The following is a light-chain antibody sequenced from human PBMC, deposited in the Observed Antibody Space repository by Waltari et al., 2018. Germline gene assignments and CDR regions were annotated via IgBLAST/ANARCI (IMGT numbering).Light chain of an antibody. CDR1: SSSVGNYNL. V-gene: IGLV2-23*02. CDR2: EVT. CDR3: CSYAGLGIYV. Sequence: QSGLTQPASVSGSPGQSITISCPGTSSSVGNYNLVPWYKQYPGKAPKLMVYEVTKRTSGVSDRFSGSKSGNTASLTIYGLQSEDEADYYCCSYAGLGIYVFGTGTKVTVL. J-gene: IGLJ1*01.